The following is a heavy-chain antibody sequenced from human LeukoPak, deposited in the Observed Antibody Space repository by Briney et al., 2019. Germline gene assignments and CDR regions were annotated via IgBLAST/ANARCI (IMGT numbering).Heavy chain of an antibody. Sequence: PGRSLRLSCVASGFTFSDHPFHWVRQSPDKGLEWVALIGSDGTKKYYADSVQGRFTASRENSKNTLFLQMNTLRADDTAVYFCARQMTSTRLFDSWGQGTLVTVSS. CDR1: GFTFSDHP. J-gene: IGHJ4*02. CDR2: IGSDGTKK. D-gene: IGHD5/OR15-5a*01. CDR3: ARQMTSTRLFDS. V-gene: IGHV3-30*04.